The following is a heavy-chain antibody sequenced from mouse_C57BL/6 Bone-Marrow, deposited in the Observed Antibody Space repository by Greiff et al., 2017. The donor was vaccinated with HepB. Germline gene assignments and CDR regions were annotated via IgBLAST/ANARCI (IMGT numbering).Heavy chain of an antibody. CDR1: GFTFSDYG. CDR3: ARSRDYGSSLGVYFDD. J-gene: IGHJ2*01. D-gene: IGHD1-1*01. Sequence: EVQLVESGGGLVKPGGSLKLSCAASGFTFSDYGMHWVRQAPEKGLEWVAYISRGSSTIYYADTVKGRFTISRDNDKNTLFLQMTSLRSEDTAMYYCARSRDYGSSLGVYFDDWGQGTTLTVAS. CDR2: ISRGSSTI. V-gene: IGHV5-17*01.